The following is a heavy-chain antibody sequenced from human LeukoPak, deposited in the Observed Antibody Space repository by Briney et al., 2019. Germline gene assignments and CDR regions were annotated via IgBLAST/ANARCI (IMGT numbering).Heavy chain of an antibody. CDR1: GGSFSGYY. CDR2: INHSGST. D-gene: IGHD2-15*01. J-gene: IGHJ5*02. V-gene: IGHV4-34*01. Sequence: SETLSLTCAVYGGSFSGYYWSWIRQPPGKGLEWIGVINHSGSTNYNPSLKSRVTISVDTSKNQFSLKLSSVTAADTAVYYCARSVGGAVVVARPTNWFDPWGQGTLVTVSS. CDR3: ARSVGGAVVVARPTNWFDP.